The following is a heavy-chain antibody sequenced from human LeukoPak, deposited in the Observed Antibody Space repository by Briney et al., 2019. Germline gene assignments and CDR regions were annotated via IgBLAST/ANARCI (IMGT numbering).Heavy chain of an antibody. J-gene: IGHJ4*02. CDR1: GFTFSSYA. D-gene: IGHD1-14*01. CDR2: ISNSDYST. V-gene: IGHV3-23*01. Sequence: GGSLRLSCAASGFTFSSYAMSWVRQAPGKGLEWVSTISNSDYSTYYADSVKGRLTISRANSENTLYLQMNNLRAEDTAVYYCAKATGYLLWGQGTLVTVSS. CDR3: AKATGYLL.